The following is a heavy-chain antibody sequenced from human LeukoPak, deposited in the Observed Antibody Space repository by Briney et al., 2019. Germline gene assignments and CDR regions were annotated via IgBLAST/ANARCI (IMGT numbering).Heavy chain of an antibody. CDR3: ARWETGNWALDY. Sequence: SETLSLTCTVSGGSISSGSYYWSWIRQPAGKGLEWIGRIYTSGSTNYNPSLKSRVTISVDTSKNQFSLKLSSVTATDSAVFYCARWETGNWALDYWGQGILVIVSS. CDR2: IYTSGST. J-gene: IGHJ4*02. D-gene: IGHD7-27*01. CDR1: GGSISSGSYY. V-gene: IGHV4-61*02.